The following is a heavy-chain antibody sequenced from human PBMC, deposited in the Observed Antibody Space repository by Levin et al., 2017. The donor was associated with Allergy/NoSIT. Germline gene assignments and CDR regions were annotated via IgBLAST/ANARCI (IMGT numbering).Heavy chain of an antibody. Sequence: LSLTCAASGFTFSSYSMNWVRQAPGKGLEWVSSISSSSSYIYYADSVKGRFTISRDNAKNSLYLQMNSLRAEDTAVYYCARDPEVRGWFDPWGQGTLVTVSS. V-gene: IGHV3-21*01. J-gene: IGHJ5*02. D-gene: IGHD2-21*01. CDR3: ARDPEVRGWFDP. CDR2: ISSSSSYI. CDR1: GFTFSSYS.